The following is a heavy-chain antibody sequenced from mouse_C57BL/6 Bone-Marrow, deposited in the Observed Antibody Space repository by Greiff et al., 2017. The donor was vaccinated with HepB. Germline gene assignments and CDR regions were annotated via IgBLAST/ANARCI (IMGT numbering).Heavy chain of an antibody. V-gene: IGHV3-8*01. CDR2: ISYSGST. Sequence: EVKVVESGPGLAKPSQTLSLTCSVTGYSITSDYWNWIRKFPGNKLEYMGYISYSGSTYYNPSLKSRISITRDTSKNQYYLQLNSVTTEDTATYYCARWGYGNLGVYYAMDYWGQGTSVTVSS. CDR3: ARWGYGNLGVYYAMDY. CDR1: GYSITSDY. J-gene: IGHJ4*01. D-gene: IGHD2-10*02.